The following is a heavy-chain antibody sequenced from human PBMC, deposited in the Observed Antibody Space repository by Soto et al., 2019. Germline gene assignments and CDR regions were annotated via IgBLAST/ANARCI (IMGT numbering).Heavy chain of an antibody. V-gene: IGHV3-30-3*01. Sequence: QVQLVESGGGVVQPGRSLRLSCAASGFTFSSYAMHWVRQAPGKGLEWVAVISYDGSNKYYADSVKGRFTISRDNSKNTLYLQMXXLRAEDTAVYYXAXDEESAFDIWGQGTMVTVSS. CDR1: GFTFSSYA. CDR3: AXDEESAFDI. CDR2: ISYDGSNK. J-gene: IGHJ3*02.